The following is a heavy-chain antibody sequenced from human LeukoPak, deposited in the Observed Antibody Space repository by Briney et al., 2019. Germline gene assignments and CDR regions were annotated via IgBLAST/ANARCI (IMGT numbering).Heavy chain of an antibody. CDR2: IYYSGST. CDR3: ARCQSKYFYDRGGFDI. CDR1: GGSISTYF. D-gene: IGHD3-22*01. Sequence: SETLSLTCTVSGGSISTYFWTWIRQPPGKGLEWIGNIYYSGSTNYRPSLKSRATISVDTSRNRFSLRLSSVTAADTAVYYCARCQSKYFYDRGGFDIWGQGTMVTVSS. V-gene: IGHV4-59*01. J-gene: IGHJ3*02.